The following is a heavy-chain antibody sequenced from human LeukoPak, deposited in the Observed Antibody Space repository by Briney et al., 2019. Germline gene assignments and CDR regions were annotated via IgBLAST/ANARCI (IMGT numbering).Heavy chain of an antibody. J-gene: IGHJ4*02. Sequence: GGSLRLSCAASGFTFSTSWMTWVRQAPGKGLEWVVNIKQDGSEKYYVDSVKGRFTVSRDNAKNSLYLQMNSLRAEDTAVYYCARAQSGFWSGYCFDYWGQGTLVTVSS. CDR1: GFTFSTSW. CDR2: IKQDGSEK. V-gene: IGHV3-7*01. D-gene: IGHD3-3*01. CDR3: ARAQSGFWSGYCFDY.